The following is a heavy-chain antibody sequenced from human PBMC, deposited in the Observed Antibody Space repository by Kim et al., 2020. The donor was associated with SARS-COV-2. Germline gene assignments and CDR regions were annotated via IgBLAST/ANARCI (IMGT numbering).Heavy chain of an antibody. CDR3: AGSVTTPGAYDY. Sequence: GGSLRLSCAASGFTVTRQYMLWVRQAPGMGLEWLSLIYGGGSTTYAASVKGRFTISRDTSKYTMSLQLDSLRAADTAGDYCAGSVTTPGAYDYWGQGSLGPLSS. J-gene: IGHJ4*02. V-gene: IGHV3-66*01. CDR1: GFTVTRQY. D-gene: IGHD6-25*01. CDR2: IYGGGST.